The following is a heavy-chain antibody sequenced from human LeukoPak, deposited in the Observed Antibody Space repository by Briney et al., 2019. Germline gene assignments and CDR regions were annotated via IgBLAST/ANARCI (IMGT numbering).Heavy chain of an antibody. CDR1: GFTFSSYR. CDR3: AGYYYDSTTYRDY. D-gene: IGHD3-22*01. V-gene: IGHV3-7*01. CDR2: IKEDGSEK. Sequence: PGGSLRLSCAASGFTFSSYRMNWVRQAPGKGLEWVANIKEDGSEKYYADSVKGRFTISRDNAKNSLYLQMNSLRAEDTAVYYCAGYYYDSTTYRDYWGQGTLVTVSS. J-gene: IGHJ4*02.